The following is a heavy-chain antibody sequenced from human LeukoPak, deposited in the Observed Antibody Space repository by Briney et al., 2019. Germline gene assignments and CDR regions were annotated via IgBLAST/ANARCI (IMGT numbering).Heavy chain of an antibody. Sequence: PSETLSLTYTVSGGSISSSSYYWGWIRQPPGKGLEWIGSIYYSGSTYYNPSLKSRVTISVDTSKNQFSLKLSSVTAADTAVYYCAREGHYYDSSGLGYWGQGTLVTVSS. J-gene: IGHJ4*02. V-gene: IGHV4-39*07. CDR2: IYYSGST. CDR1: GGSISSSSYY. CDR3: AREGHYYDSSGLGY. D-gene: IGHD3-22*01.